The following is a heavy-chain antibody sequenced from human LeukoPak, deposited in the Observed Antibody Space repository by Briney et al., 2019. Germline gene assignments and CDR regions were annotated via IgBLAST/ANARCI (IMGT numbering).Heavy chain of an antibody. D-gene: IGHD4-17*01. J-gene: IGHJ1*01. CDR3: AKGHGDYVPAEYLQH. CDR2: ISGNSDRT. V-gene: IGHV3-23*01. CDR1: GFTFSNYA. Sequence: GGSLRLSCAGSGFTFSNYAMTWVRQAPGKGLEWVSSISGNSDRTYYADCVKGRFTISRDNSKNTVTLQMNSLRAEDTAVYSCAKGHGDYVPAEYLQHWGQGTLVSVSS.